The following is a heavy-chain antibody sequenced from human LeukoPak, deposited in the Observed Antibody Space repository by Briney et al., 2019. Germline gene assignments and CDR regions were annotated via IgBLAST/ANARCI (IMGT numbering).Heavy chain of an antibody. CDR3: ARVLDIQYYDSSGYGPFGY. V-gene: IGHV3-53*01. D-gene: IGHD3-22*01. J-gene: IGHJ4*02. CDR1: GFIVSSNY. CDR2: IYSGGST. Sequence: GGSLRLSCAASGFIVSSNYMSWVRQAPGKGLEWVPVIYSGGSTHYADSVKGRFTISRDNAKNSLYLQMNSLRAEDTAVYYCARVLDIQYYDSSGYGPFGYWGQGTLVTVSS.